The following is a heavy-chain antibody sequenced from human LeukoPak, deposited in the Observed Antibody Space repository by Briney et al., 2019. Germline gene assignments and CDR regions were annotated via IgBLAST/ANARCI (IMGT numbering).Heavy chain of an antibody. CDR1: GYTFTGYY. D-gene: IGHD1-26*01. J-gene: IGHJ4*02. CDR3: ARDYGGSYSGDY. CDR2: INPNSGGT. V-gene: IGHV1-2*02. Sequence: GASVKVSCKASGYTFTGYYMHWVRQAPGQGLEWMGWINPNSGGTNYAQKFQGRVTMTRDTSISTAYMELSRLRSDDTAAYYCARDYGGSYSGDYWGQGTLVTVSS.